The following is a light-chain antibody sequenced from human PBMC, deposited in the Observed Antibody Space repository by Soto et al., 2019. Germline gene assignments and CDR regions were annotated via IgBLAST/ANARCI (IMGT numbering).Light chain of an antibody. V-gene: IGKV1-16*01. J-gene: IGKJ1*01. CDR1: QDINVY. CDR3: QQYNSYST. Sequence: DIQMTQSPSSVSASIGDTVTISCRASQDINVYLNWYQQKPGEVPKLLIYSASSLHSGVPSRFTGSGSGTEFTLTISSLQPDDFATYYCQQYNSYSTFGQGTKVDIK. CDR2: SAS.